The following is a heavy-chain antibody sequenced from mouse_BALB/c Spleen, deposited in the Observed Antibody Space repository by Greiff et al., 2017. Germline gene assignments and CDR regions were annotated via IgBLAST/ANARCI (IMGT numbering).Heavy chain of an antibody. V-gene: IGHV5-6-5*01. CDR2: ISSGGRT. Sequence: EVQGVESGGDLVKPGGSLKLSCAASGFTFSSYAMSLVRQTPEKRLEWVASISSGGRTYYPDSVKGRFTISRDNARNILYLQMSSLRSEDTAMYYCARSYYYGSSYDAMDYWGQGTSVTVSS. J-gene: IGHJ4*01. D-gene: IGHD1-1*01. CDR3: ARSYYYGSSYDAMDY. CDR1: GFTFSSYA.